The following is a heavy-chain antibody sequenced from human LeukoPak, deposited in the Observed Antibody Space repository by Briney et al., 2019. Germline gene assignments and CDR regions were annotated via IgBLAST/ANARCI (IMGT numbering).Heavy chain of an antibody. CDR2: INHSGST. J-gene: IGHJ5*02. CDR1: GGSFSGYY. V-gene: IGHV4-34*01. Sequence: SETLSLTCAVYGGSFSGYYWSWIRQPPGKGLEWIGEINHSGSTYYNPSLKSRVTISVDRSKNQFSLKLSSVTAADTAVYYCARGLYYDFWSGYYYWFDPWGQGTLVTVSS. CDR3: ARGLYYDFWSGYYYWFDP. D-gene: IGHD3-3*01.